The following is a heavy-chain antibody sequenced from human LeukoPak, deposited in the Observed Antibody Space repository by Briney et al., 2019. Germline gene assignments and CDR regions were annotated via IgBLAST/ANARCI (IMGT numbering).Heavy chain of an antibody. CDR1: GFSLSTRGVG. V-gene: IGHV2-5*01. D-gene: IGHD3-3*01. CDR2: IYWNDDK. CDR3: AHSWITIFGVVNIDY. J-gene: IGHJ4*02. Sequence: SGPTLVNPTQTLTLTCTFSGFSLSTRGVGVGWIRQPPGKALEWLALIYWNDDKRYSPSLKSRLTITKDTSKNQVVLTMTNMDPVDTATYYCAHSWITIFGVVNIDYWGQGTLVTVSS.